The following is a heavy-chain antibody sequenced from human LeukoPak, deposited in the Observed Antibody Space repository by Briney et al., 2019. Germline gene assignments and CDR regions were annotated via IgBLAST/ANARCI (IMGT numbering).Heavy chain of an antibody. CDR2: IYYSGST. J-gene: IGHJ4*02. CDR1: GGSISSYY. CDR3: ARMDDYAFFDY. V-gene: IGHV4-59*01. D-gene: IGHD3-16*01. Sequence: VTPSETLSLTCPVSGGSISSYYWCWIRPPPGKGLEWIGYIYYSGSTNYNPSLKSRVTISVDTSKNQFSLKLSSVTAADTAVYYCARMDDYAFFDYWGQGTLVTVSS.